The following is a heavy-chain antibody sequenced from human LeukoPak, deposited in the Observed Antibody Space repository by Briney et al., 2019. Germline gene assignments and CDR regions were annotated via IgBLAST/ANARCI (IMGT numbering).Heavy chain of an antibody. V-gene: IGHV1-69*04. CDR3: ARSKVAAGLFDY. Sequence: SVKVSCKASGGTFSSYAISWVRQAPGQGLEWMGRIIPILGIANYAQKFQGRVTITADKSTSTAYMELSSLRSEDTAVYYCARSKVAAGLFDYWGQGTLVTVSS. CDR1: GGTFSSYA. CDR2: IIPILGIA. D-gene: IGHD6-13*01. J-gene: IGHJ4*02.